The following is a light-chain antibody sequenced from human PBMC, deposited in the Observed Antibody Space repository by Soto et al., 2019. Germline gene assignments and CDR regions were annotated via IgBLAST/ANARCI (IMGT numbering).Light chain of an antibody. CDR3: HQSYSPPPIT. CDR2: AAS. J-gene: IGKJ5*01. CDR1: QTISNY. V-gene: IGKV1-39*01. Sequence: DIQMTQSPSSLSGSVADRVTITCLASQTISNYLNWYQKKPGKHPKLLIYAASSLQRGVPSRFSGSGSGTDFTLTIGSLQPEDFATYYCHQSYSPPPITSGQGPRPAIK.